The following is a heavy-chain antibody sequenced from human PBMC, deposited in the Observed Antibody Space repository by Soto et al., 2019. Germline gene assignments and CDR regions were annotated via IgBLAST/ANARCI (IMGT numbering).Heavy chain of an antibody. CDR1: GYTFTSYY. CDR3: AGGAYPPLTIFGVVKYYYYMDV. V-gene: IGHV1-46*03. Sequence: QVQLVQSGAEVKKPGASVKVSCKASGYTFTSYYMHWVRQAPGQGLEWMGIINPSGGSTSYAQKFQGRVTMTRDTSTSTVYMELSSLGSEDTAVYYCAGGAYPPLTIFGVVKYYYYMDVWGKGTTITVSS. CDR2: INPSGGST. J-gene: IGHJ6*03. D-gene: IGHD3-3*01.